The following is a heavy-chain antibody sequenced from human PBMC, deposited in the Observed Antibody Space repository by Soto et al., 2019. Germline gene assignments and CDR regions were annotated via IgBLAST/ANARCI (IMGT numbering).Heavy chain of an antibody. Sequence: QVQLLQSGAEVKKPGASVKVSCNASGYTFTSYGISWVRQAPGQGLEWMGWISAYNGNTNYAQKLQGRVTMTTDTSTSTAYMELRSLRSDDTAVYYCARGYDYIWASYRYGAFDIWGQGTMVTVSS. J-gene: IGHJ3*02. V-gene: IGHV1-18*01. CDR2: ISAYNGNT. D-gene: IGHD3-16*02. CDR1: GYTFTSYG. CDR3: ARGYDYIWASYRYGAFDI.